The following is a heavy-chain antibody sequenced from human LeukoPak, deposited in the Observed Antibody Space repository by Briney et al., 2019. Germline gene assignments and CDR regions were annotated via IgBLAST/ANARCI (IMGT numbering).Heavy chain of an antibody. J-gene: IGHJ3*02. CDR3: ARGVLRYFDWLPRGQPDAFDI. V-gene: IGHV3-23*01. CDR2: VTGSGGSL. Sequence: PGGSLRLSCAASGFTFSSCAMSWVRQGPGRGLEWVSAVTGSGGSLHYADSVKGRFTISRDNAKNSLYLQMNSLRAEDTAVYYCARGVLRYFDWLPRGQPDAFDIWGQGTMVTVSS. D-gene: IGHD3-9*01. CDR1: GFTFSSCA.